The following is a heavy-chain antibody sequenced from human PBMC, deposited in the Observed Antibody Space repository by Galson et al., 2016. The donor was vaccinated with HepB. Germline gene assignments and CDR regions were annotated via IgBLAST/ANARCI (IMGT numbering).Heavy chain of an antibody. J-gene: IGHJ4*02. D-gene: IGHD2-8*01. CDR3: ARGRATKADY. Sequence: ETLSLTCDVYGGSFSGYYWSWICQPPGKGLEWIGEISHSGSTNYNPSLKSRVTMSVAPSFSLKLTSVTAADASVYYCARGRATKADYWGQGPRVTVSS. CDR2: ISHSGST. V-gene: IGHV4-34*01. CDR1: GGSFSGYY.